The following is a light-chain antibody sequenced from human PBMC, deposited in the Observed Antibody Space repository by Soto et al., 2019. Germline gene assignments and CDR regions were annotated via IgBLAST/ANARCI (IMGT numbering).Light chain of an antibody. Sequence: DIQMTQSPSTLSASVRDRVTITCRASQSISSWLAWYQQKPGKAPKLLIYKASSLESGVPSRFSGSGSGTEFPLTISSLQPDDFATYYCQQYNSYPLTFGGGTKVEIK. CDR1: QSISSW. V-gene: IGKV1-5*03. CDR3: QQYNSYPLT. CDR2: KAS. J-gene: IGKJ4*01.